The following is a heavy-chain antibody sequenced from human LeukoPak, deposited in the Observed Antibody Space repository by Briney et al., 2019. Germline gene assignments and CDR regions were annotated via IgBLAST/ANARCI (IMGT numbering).Heavy chain of an antibody. V-gene: IGHV1-2*02. J-gene: IGHJ4*02. CDR1: GYTFTGYY. CDR2: INPNSGGT. D-gene: IGHD5-24*01. Sequence: ASVKVSCKASGYTFTGYYMHWVRQAPGQGLEWMGWINPNSGGTNYAQKFQGRVTTTRDTSISTAYMELSRLRSDDTAVYYCARAKDGSLPVPDYWGQGTLVTVSS. CDR3: ARAKDGSLPVPDY.